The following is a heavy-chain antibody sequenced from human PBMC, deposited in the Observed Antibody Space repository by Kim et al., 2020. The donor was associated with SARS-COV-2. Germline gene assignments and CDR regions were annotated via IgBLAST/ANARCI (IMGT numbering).Heavy chain of an antibody. Sequence: SETLSLTCTVSGGSISSYYWSWIRQPPGKGLEWIGYIYYSGSTNYNPSLKSRVTISVDTSKNQFSLKLSSVTAADTAVYYCARETRYFDIKYGTNGMDVWGQGTTVTVSS. CDR1: GGSISSYY. CDR2: IYYSGST. V-gene: IGHV4-59*13. J-gene: IGHJ6*02. CDR3: ARETRYFDIKYGTNGMDV. D-gene: IGHD3-9*01.